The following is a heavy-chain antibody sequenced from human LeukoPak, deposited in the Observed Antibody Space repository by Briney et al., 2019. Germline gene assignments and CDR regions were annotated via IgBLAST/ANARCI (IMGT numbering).Heavy chain of an antibody. V-gene: IGHV3-53*01. CDR2: IYSGGST. Sequence: GGSLRLSCAASGFTVSSNYMSWVRQAPGKGLEWVSVIYSGGSTYYADSVKGRFTISRDNSKNTLYLQMNSLRAEDTAVYYCARHCGGDCYLKDAFDIWGQGTMVTVSS. CDR3: ARHCGGDCYLKDAFDI. J-gene: IGHJ3*02. CDR1: GFTVSSNY. D-gene: IGHD2-21*02.